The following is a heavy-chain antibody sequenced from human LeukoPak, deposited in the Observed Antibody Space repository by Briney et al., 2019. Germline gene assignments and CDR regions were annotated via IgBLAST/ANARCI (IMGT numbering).Heavy chain of an antibody. V-gene: IGHV3-7*01. D-gene: IGHD1-26*01. CDR1: GFTISSYW. CDR2: IKQDGSEK. J-gene: IGHJ4*02. CDR3: ARRRGSYCFDY. Sequence: GGSLRLSCAASGFTISSYWMTWVRQAPGQGLEWVGEIKQDGSEKNYVDSVKGRFTISRDNAKNSLYLQMNSLRAEDMAVYYCARRRGSYCFDYWGQGTLVTVSS.